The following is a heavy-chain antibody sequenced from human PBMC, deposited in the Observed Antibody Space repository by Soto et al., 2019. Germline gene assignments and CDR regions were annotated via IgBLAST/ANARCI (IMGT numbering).Heavy chain of an antibody. CDR3: AREYYGTTTWIDY. CDR2: VNSYDGTT. CDR1: GYTFTSYP. V-gene: IGHV1-18*04. Sequence: QVQLVQSAPEVKRPGDSVEVSCKTSGYTFTSYPDSCVRQAPGQGLEWMGWVNSYDGTTKVAQQFRDRITLTADKSAATLFLDLRRLTSDDTAVYYCAREYYGTTTWIDYWGQGPLVAVSS. J-gene: IGHJ4*02. D-gene: IGHD4-17*01.